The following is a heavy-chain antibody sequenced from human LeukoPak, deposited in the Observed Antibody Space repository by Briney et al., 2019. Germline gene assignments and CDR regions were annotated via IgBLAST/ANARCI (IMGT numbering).Heavy chain of an antibody. CDR2: INPSGGST. Sequence: AASVKVSCKASGYTFTSYYMHWVRQAPGQGLEWMGIINPSGGSTSYAQKFQGRVTMTRDTSTSTVYMELSSLRSEDTAVYYCARGAPVVVPAGGFDPWGQGTLVTVSS. CDR3: ARGAPVVVPAGGFDP. CDR1: GYTFTSYY. V-gene: IGHV1-46*01. D-gene: IGHD2-2*01. J-gene: IGHJ5*02.